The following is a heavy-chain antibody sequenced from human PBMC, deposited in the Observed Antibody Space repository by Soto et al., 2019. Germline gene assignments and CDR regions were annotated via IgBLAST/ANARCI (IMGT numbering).Heavy chain of an antibody. CDR3: ARRGVEMAFDAFDI. CDR2: IYYSGST. J-gene: IGHJ3*02. V-gene: IGHV4-39*01. D-gene: IGHD2-15*01. Sequence: QLQLQESGPGLVKPSETLSLTCTVSGGSISSSSYYWGWIRQPPGKGLEWIGSIYYSGSTYYNPSLKSRVTISVDTSKNQFSLKLSSVTAADTAVYYCARRGVEMAFDAFDIWGQGTMVTVSS. CDR1: GGSISSSSYY.